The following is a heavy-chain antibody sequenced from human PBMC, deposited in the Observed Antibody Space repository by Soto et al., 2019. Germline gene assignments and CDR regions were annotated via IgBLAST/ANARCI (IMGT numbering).Heavy chain of an antibody. Sequence: SVKVSCRASGGTFSSYAISWVRQAPGQGLEWMGGIIPIFGTANYAQKFQGRVTITADESTSTAYMELSSLRSEDTAVYYCASRIAVAGKGYYYYGMDVWGQGTTVTVSS. CDR3: ASRIAVAGKGYYYYGMDV. J-gene: IGHJ6*02. V-gene: IGHV1-69*13. CDR1: GGTFSSYA. D-gene: IGHD6-19*01. CDR2: IIPIFGTA.